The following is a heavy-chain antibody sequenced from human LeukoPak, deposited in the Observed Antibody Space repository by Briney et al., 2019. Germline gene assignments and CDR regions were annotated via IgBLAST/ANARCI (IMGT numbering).Heavy chain of an antibody. CDR1: GYTFTSYG. J-gene: IGHJ6*02. V-gene: IGHV1-18*01. D-gene: IGHD5-12*01. CDR2: ISAYNGNT. Sequence: ASVKVSCKASGYTFTSYGISWVRQAPGQGLEWMGWISAYNGNTNYAQKLQGRVTMTTDTSTSTAYMELRSLRSDDTAVYYCARGRYSGYYYHGMDVWGQGTTVTVSS. CDR3: ARGRYSGYYYHGMDV.